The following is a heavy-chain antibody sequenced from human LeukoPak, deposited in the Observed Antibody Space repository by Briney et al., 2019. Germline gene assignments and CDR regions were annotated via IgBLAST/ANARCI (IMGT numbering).Heavy chain of an antibody. Sequence: GGSLRLSCAASGFTFSSYAMSWVRQAPGKGLEWVSAISGSGGSTYYADSVKGRFTISRDNSKNTLYLQMNSLRAEDTAVYYCAKEERGRTTMVRGVPFDYWGQGTLVTVSS. CDR1: GFTFSSYA. D-gene: IGHD3-10*01. CDR3: AKEERGRTTMVRGVPFDY. J-gene: IGHJ4*02. CDR2: ISGSGGST. V-gene: IGHV3-23*01.